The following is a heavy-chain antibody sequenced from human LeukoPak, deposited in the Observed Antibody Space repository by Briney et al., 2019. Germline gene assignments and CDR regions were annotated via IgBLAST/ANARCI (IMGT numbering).Heavy chain of an antibody. D-gene: IGHD3-10*01. CDR1: GGSFSGYY. CDR2: INHSGST. CDR3: AREDSGSYYNYYYFYMDV. J-gene: IGHJ6*03. V-gene: IGHV4-34*01. Sequence: SETLSLTCAVYGGSFSGYYWSWIRQPPGKGLEWIGEINHSGSTNYNPSLKSRVTLSVDTSKTQFSLNLSSVTAADTAVYYCAREDSGSYYNYYYFYMDVWGKGTTVTISS.